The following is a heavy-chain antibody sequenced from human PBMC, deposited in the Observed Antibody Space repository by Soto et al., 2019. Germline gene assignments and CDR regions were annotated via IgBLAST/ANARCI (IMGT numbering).Heavy chain of an antibody. J-gene: IGHJ4*02. D-gene: IGHD6-19*01. CDR3: ARIRKYSSGWYRGLDY. V-gene: IGHV2-70*11. CDR2: IDWDDDK. Sequence: SGATLVNPTQTLTLTCTFSGFSLSTSEMCVSWVRQPPGKALEWLARIDWDDDKYYTTSLKTRLTISKDTSKNQVVLTMTNMDPVDTATYYCARIRKYSSGWYRGLDYWGQGALVTVSS. CDR1: GFSLSTSEMC.